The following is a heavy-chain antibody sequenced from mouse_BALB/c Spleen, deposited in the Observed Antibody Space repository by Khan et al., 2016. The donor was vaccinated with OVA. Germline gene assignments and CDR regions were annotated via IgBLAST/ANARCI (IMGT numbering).Heavy chain of an antibody. D-gene: IGHD4-1*01. Sequence: QMQLEESGAELARPGASVKLSCKASGYTFTDYYINWVRQRTGQGLEWNGDIYPGIGNTYYNEKFKGEATLTADKSSSTAYMQLSSLTSEDSAVYFCARSGTGSFLYWGQGTLVTVSA. CDR2: IYPGIGNT. CDR1: GYTFTDYY. V-gene: IGHV1-77*01. J-gene: IGHJ3*01. CDR3: ARSGTGSFLY.